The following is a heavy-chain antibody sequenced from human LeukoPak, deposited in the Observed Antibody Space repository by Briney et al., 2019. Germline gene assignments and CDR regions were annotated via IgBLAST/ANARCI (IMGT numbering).Heavy chain of an antibody. V-gene: IGHV3-74*01. J-gene: IGHJ4*02. D-gene: IGHD2-2*01. CDR1: GFTFSSYW. CDR3: AREVPYFDH. Sequence: GGSLRLSCAASGFTFSSYWMHWARQAPGKGPVWVSRISPDGNSAIYADSVNGRFTISRDNSKSMLYLQMNSLRAEDTAVYYCAREVPYFDHWGQGTLVTVSS. CDR2: ISPDGNSA.